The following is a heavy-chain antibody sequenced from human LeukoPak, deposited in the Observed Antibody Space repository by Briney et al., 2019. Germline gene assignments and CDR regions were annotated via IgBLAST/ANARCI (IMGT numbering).Heavy chain of an antibody. Sequence: PSETLSLTCTVSGGSISSYYWGWIRQPPGKGLEWIGSIYHSGSTYYNPSLKSRVTISVDTSKNQFSLKLSSVTAADTAVYYCARVLQLWLNWFDPWGQGTLVTVSS. CDR2: IYHSGST. D-gene: IGHD5-18*01. CDR1: GGSISSYY. V-gene: IGHV4-38-2*02. J-gene: IGHJ5*02. CDR3: ARVLQLWLNWFDP.